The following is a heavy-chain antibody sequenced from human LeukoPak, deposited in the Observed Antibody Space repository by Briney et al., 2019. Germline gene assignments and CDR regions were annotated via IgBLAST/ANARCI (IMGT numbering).Heavy chain of an antibody. CDR3: ARGYCGYYDFWSGDRYNWFDP. CDR1: GFTFSSYA. D-gene: IGHD3-3*01. J-gene: IGHJ5*02. CDR2: ITDDGSNK. V-gene: IGHV3-30*01. Sequence: GRSLRLSCAASGFTFSSYAMRWVRQAPGKGLEWVAVITDDGSNKYYADSVKGRFTISRDNSKNTLYLQMNSLRAEDTAVYYCARGYCGYYDFWSGDRYNWFDPWGEGALVTVSS.